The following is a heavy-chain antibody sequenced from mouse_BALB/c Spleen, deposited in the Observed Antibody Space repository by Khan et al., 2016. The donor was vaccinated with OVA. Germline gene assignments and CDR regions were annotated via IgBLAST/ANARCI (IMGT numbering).Heavy chain of an antibody. V-gene: IGHV1-39*01. CDR3: AKDKSWYLEV. Sequence: EVQLPQSGPALEKPGASVKISCKASGYSFTGYNMNWVKQSNGKSLGWIGNIDPYYGGTSYKQKFKGKATLTVDKSSRTASLQLKSLTFEDSAVSYCAKDKSWYLEVWGAGTTVTVSS. CDR2: IDPYYGGT. J-gene: IGHJ1*01. CDR1: GYSFTGYN.